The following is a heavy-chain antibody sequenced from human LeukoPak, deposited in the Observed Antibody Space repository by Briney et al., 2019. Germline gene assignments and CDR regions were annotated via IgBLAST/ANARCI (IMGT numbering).Heavy chain of an antibody. Sequence: SETLSLTCTVSGGSISSSSYYWGWIRQPPGKGLEWIGSIYYSGSTYYNPSLKSRVTISVDTSKNQFSLKLNSVTAADTAVYYCARGTGSYTAPLFDYWGQGTLVTVSS. CDR2: IYYSGST. J-gene: IGHJ4*02. V-gene: IGHV4-39*07. CDR1: GGSISSSSYY. D-gene: IGHD1-26*01. CDR3: ARGTGSYTAPLFDY.